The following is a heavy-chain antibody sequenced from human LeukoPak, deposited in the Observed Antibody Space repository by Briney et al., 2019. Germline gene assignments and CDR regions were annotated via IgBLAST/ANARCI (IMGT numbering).Heavy chain of an antibody. CDR2: IYPGDSDT. D-gene: IGHD6-13*01. CDR1: GYTFTKYW. Sequence: GESLKISCKGSGYTFTKYWIGWVRQMPGKGLEWMEIIYPGDSDTRYSPSFQGQVTISADKSVSTAYLQRSSLKASDTAMYYCARTQAAAYYGMDVWGQGTTVTVSS. J-gene: IGHJ6*02. CDR3: ARTQAAAYYGMDV. V-gene: IGHV5-51*01.